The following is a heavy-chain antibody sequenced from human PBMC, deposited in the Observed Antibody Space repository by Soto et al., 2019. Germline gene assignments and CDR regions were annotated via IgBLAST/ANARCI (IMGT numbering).Heavy chain of an antibody. Sequence: PGGSLRLSCAASGFTSSSYAMSWVRQAPGKGLESVSAISGSGSNTYYADSVKGRFTISRDNSKNTLFLQMNSLRAEDTAVYYCAKALRYFDWLVRPWNAMDVWGQGTTVTVSS. J-gene: IGHJ6*02. CDR2: ISGSGSNT. V-gene: IGHV3-23*01. D-gene: IGHD3-9*01. CDR3: AKALRYFDWLVRPWNAMDV. CDR1: GFTSSSYA.